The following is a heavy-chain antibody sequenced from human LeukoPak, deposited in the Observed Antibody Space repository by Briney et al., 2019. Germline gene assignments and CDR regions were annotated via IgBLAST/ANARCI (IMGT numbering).Heavy chain of an antibody. J-gene: IGHJ4*02. V-gene: IGHV4-39*07. CDR1: GGSISSSSYY. CDR2: INHSGST. CDR3: ARDEDY. Sequence: SETLSLTCTVSGGSISSSSYYWGWIRQPPGKGLEWIGEINHSGSTNYNPSLKSRVTISVDTSKNQFSLKLSSVTAADTAVYYCARDEDYWGQGTLVTVSS.